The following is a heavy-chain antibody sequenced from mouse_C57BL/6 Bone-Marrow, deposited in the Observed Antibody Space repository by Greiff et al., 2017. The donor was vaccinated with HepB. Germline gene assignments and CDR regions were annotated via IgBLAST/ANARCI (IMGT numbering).Heavy chain of an antibody. CDR3: ARPDEGSFYWYFDV. V-gene: IGHV5-12*01. Sequence: EVKLVESGGGLVQPGGSLKLSCAASGFTFSDYYMYWVRQTPEKRLEWVAYISNGGGSTYYPDTVKGRFTISRANAKNTLYLQMSRLKSEDTAMYYCARPDEGSFYWYFDVWGTGTTVTVSS. D-gene: IGHD1-1*01. CDR1: GFTFSDYY. CDR2: ISNGGGST. J-gene: IGHJ1*03.